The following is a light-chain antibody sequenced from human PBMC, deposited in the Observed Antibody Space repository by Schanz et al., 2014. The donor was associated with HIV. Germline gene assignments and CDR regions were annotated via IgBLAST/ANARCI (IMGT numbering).Light chain of an antibody. CDR3: SSYTTGGTLV. CDR1: NIDIGGYNL. CDR2: DVT. J-gene: IGLJ3*02. V-gene: IGLV2-14*02. Sequence: QSALTQPASMSGSPGQSITISCNGTNIDIGGYNLVSWYQHHPGKAPKLMIYDVTKRPSGVSNRFSCSKSGNTASLTISGLQAEDEADYYCSSYTTGGTLVFGGGTKLTVL.